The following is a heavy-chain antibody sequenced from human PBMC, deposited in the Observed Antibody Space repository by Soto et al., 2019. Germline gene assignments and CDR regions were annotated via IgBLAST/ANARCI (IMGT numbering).Heavy chain of an antibody. CDR3: ARLSDHDSSGYHILGY. Sequence: QVQLVQSGAEVKKPGASVKVSCKASGYTFTSYGISWVRQAPGQGLEWMGWISAYNGNTNYAQKLQGRVTMTTDTSTSTADMELRSLRSDDTAVYYCARLSDHDSSGYHILGYWGQGTLVTVSS. CDR1: GYTFTSYG. V-gene: IGHV1-18*01. J-gene: IGHJ4*02. CDR2: ISAYNGNT. D-gene: IGHD3-22*01.